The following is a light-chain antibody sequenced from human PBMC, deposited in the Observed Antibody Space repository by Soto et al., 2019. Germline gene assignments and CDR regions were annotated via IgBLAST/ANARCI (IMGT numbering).Light chain of an antibody. Sequence: EIVLTQSPGSLSLSPGQRATLSCRASQSVDTTFFAWYQKKPGQAPRLLIYGASKRATGIPDRFSGSGSGTDLPPIISRLAPEDFAVYYCQQYMSSVTFGQGTKVEIK. CDR1: QSVDTTF. CDR3: QQYMSSVT. J-gene: IGKJ1*01. CDR2: GAS. V-gene: IGKV3-20*01.